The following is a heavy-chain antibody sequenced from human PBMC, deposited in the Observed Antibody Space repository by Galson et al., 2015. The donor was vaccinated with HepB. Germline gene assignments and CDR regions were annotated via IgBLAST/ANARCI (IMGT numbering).Heavy chain of an antibody. D-gene: IGHD3-9*01. CDR3: ATRVDSGFDY. CDR1: GFTFTKYY. V-gene: IGHV1-46*03. J-gene: IGHJ4*02. Sequence: SVTVSCKASGFTFTKYYIHWVRQAPGQGLEWMGILNPRAYSTTYAQKFQGRLTMTRDTSTTTVYMELSSLRSEDTAVYYCATRVDSGFDYWGQGTLVTVPS. CDR2: LNPRAYST.